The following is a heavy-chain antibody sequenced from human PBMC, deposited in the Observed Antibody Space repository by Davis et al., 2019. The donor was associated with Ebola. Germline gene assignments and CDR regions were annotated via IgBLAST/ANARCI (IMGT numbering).Heavy chain of an antibody. V-gene: IGHV4-39*02. CDR1: GGSISSSSYY. D-gene: IGHD3-22*01. CDR3: ARDGYYCDSSGYYGRGAFDI. CDR2: IYYSGST. Sequence: MPSETLSLTCTVSGGSISSSSYYWGWIRQPPGKGLEWIGSIYYSGSTYYNPSLKSRVTISVDTSKNQFSLKLSSVTAADTAVYYCARDGYYCDSSGYYGRGAFDIWGQGTMVTVSS. J-gene: IGHJ3*02.